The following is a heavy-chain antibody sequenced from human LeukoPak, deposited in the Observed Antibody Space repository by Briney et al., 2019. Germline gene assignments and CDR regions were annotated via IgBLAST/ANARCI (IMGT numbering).Heavy chain of an antibody. CDR3: ARAGSYYVSFDS. Sequence: PSETLSLTCTFSGVSISSDGYYWGWVRQPPGKGLEWIGTVYYSGTYYNPSLKSRVTISVDTSKNQFSLKLSSVIAADTAVYYCARAGSYYVSFDSWGQGTLVTVSS. D-gene: IGHD1-26*01. V-gene: IGHV4-39*07. CDR2: VYYSGT. CDR1: GVSISSDGYY. J-gene: IGHJ4*02.